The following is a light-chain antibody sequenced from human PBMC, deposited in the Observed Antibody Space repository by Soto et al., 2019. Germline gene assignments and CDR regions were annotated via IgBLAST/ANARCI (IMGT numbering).Light chain of an antibody. Sequence: DIQMTQSPSSVSASVGDRVTITCRASQDIGSWFAWYKQKPGKVPKLMIYAASILQSGVPSRFRGSGSGTDFTLTINNLKPEDFETYYCQQAKSFPVSFGQGTRLEIK. CDR3: QQAKSFPVS. J-gene: IGKJ5*01. CDR1: QDIGSW. V-gene: IGKV1D-12*01. CDR2: AAS.